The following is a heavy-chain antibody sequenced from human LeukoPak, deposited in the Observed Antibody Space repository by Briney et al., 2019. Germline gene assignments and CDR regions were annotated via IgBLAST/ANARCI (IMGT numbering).Heavy chain of an antibody. V-gene: IGHV3-23*01. D-gene: IGHD6-19*01. J-gene: IGHJ4*02. CDR2: ISASGDST. CDR1: GFTFNSYA. Sequence: GGSLRLSCAASGFTFNSYAMSWVHQAPGKGLEWVSSISASGDSTYYADSVKGRFTISRDNSNNTLYLQTNSLRADDTAIYYCAKNSRPVAGRPNFDFWGRGTLATVSS. CDR3: AKNSRPVAGRPNFDF.